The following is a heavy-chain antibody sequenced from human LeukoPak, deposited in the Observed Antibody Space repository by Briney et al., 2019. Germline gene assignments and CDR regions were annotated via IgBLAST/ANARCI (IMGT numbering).Heavy chain of an antibody. CDR1: GGSISSSSYY. CDR3: ARDLRLVIAAGWFDP. CDR2: IYTSGST. V-gene: IGHV4-61*02. D-gene: IGHD2-21*01. J-gene: IGHJ5*02. Sequence: ASETLSLTCTVSGGSISSSSYYWSWIRQPAGKGLEWIGRIYTSGSTNYNPSLKSRVTISVDTSKNQFSLKLSSVTAADTAVYYCARDLRLVIAAGWFDPWGQGTLVTVSS.